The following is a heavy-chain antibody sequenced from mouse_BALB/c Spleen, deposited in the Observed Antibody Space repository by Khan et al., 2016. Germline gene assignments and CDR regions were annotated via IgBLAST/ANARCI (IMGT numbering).Heavy chain of an antibody. CDR2: ISHSGST. CDR1: GDSITSGY. J-gene: IGHJ4*01. V-gene: IGHV3-8*02. D-gene: IGHD1-1*01. CDR3: VRYEGSTYVRGMDY. Sequence: EVQLQESGPSLVKLSQTLSLTYSVSGDSITSGYWNWIRKFPGNKLEYMGYISHSGSTYYNPSLKSRISITRDTSKNQYYLQLNSVTTEDTATYYCVRYEGSTYVRGMDYWGQGTSVTVSS.